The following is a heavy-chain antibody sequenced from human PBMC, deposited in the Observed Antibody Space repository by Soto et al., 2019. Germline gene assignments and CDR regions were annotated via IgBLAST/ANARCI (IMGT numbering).Heavy chain of an antibody. V-gene: IGHV4-34*01. D-gene: IGHD3-10*01. J-gene: IGHJ5*02. CDR1: GGSFSGYY. CDR2: INHSGST. CDR3: ARFSTAPYGSGSFSRSANWFDP. Sequence: QVQLQQWGAGLLKPSETLSLTCAVYGGSFSGYYWSWIRQPPGKGLEWIGEINHSGSTNYNPSLKRRVTISVDTSKNQFSLKLSSVTAADTAVYYCARFSTAPYGSGSFSRSANWFDPWGQGTLVTVSS.